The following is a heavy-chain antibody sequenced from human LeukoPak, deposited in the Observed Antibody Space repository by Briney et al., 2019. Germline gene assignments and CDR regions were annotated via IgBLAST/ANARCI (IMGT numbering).Heavy chain of an antibody. CDR1: GFTVSSNY. CDR3: ARRGDGYYFDY. V-gene: IGHV3-33*08. CDR2: IWYDGSNK. D-gene: IGHD2-21*02. J-gene: IGHJ4*02. Sequence: PGGSLRLSCAVSGFTVSSNYMSWVRQAPGKGLEWVAVIWYDGSNKYYADSVKGRFTISRDNSKSTLYLQMNSLRAEDTAVYYCARRGDGYYFDYWGQGTLVTVSS.